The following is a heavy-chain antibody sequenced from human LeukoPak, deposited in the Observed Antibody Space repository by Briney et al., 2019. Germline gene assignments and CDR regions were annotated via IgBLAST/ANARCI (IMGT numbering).Heavy chain of an antibody. D-gene: IGHD6-19*01. CDR2: ISYDGSNE. CDR1: GFTFSSYV. J-gene: IGHJ6*03. CDR3: ARHGQQWGRGYMDV. V-gene: IGHV3-30*04. Sequence: PGGSLRLSCAASGFTFSSYVMHWVRQDPGKGLEWVAIISYDGSNEYYADSVKGRFTISRDNSKNTLYLQMNSLRTEDTAVYYCARHGQQWGRGYMDVWGKGTTVTISS.